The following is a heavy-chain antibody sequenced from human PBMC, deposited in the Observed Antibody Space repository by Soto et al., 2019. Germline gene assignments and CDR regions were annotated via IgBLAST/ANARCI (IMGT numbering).Heavy chain of an antibody. D-gene: IGHD1-26*01. CDR2: INPGYPAGRST. Sequence: XSGKVSCKASAGTFRSYAISWVRQAPGQGLEWMGVINPGYPAGRSTTYAQKFQGRVTMTTDTSTSTVYMELSRLRSDDTAVYYCAREAIVAGATPGMDVWGQGTTVTGSS. CDR1: AGTFRSYA. J-gene: IGHJ6*02. V-gene: IGHV1-46*01. CDR3: AREAIVAGATPGMDV.